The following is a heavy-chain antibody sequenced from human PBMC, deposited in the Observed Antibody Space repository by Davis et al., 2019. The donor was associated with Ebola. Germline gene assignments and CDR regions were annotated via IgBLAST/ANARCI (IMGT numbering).Heavy chain of an antibody. CDR2: IYYSGST. J-gene: IGHJ6*02. Sequence: PSETLSLTCTVSGGSISSSSYYWGWIRQPPGKGLEWIGSIYYSGSTYYNPSLKSRVTISVDTSKNQFSLKLSSVTAADTAVYYCASVYSSGWDGYYGMDVWGQGTTVTVSS. CDR3: ASVYSSGWDGYYGMDV. CDR1: GGSISSSSYY. V-gene: IGHV4-39*01. D-gene: IGHD6-19*01.